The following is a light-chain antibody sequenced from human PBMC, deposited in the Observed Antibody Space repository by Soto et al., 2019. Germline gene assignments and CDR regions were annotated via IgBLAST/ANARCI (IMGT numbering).Light chain of an antibody. J-gene: IGKJ4*01. CDR2: EVS. CDR3: LQTLHFPLT. Sequence: EIVMTQTPLSLSVTPGQSASISCRSSQTLLHSNGKSYLYWYLQKAGQAPHLLIYEVSKRFSGVPDRFSGSGAGTDFTLKISRVEAEDVGVYYCLQTLHFPLTFGGGTKVEIK. V-gene: IGKV2D-29*01. CDR1: QTLLHSNGKSY.